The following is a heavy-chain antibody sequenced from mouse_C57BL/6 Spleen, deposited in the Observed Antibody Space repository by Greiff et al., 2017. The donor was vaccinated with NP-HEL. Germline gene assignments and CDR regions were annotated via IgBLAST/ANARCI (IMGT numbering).Heavy chain of an antibody. CDR3: VRHGGYYGSSYGYFDV. J-gene: IGHJ1*03. CDR2: IRSKSNNYAT. Sequence: EVQLQQSGGGLVQPKGSLKLSCAASGFSFNTYAMNWVRQAPGKGLEWVARIRSKSNNYATYYADSVKDRFTISRDDSESMLYLQMNNLKTEDTAMYYCVRHGGYYGSSYGYFDVWGTGTTVTVSS. CDR1: GFSFNTYA. D-gene: IGHD1-1*01. V-gene: IGHV10-1*01.